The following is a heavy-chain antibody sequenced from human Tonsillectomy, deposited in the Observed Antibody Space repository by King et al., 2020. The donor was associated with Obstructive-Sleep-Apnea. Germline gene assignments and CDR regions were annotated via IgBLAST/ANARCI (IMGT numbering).Heavy chain of an antibody. Sequence: VKLVESGGGLVQPGGSLRLSCAASGFTFSDYWMHWVRQVPGKGLVWVSRINKDGSDTVYADSVEGRFTSSRDNAKNTMYLQINSLRVEDTAVYYCTRGTTPSEYFQHWGQGTLVTVSS. V-gene: IGHV3-74*01. CDR2: INKDGSDT. J-gene: IGHJ1*01. CDR3: TRGTTPSEYFQH. CDR1: GFTFSDYW. D-gene: IGHD1-14*01.